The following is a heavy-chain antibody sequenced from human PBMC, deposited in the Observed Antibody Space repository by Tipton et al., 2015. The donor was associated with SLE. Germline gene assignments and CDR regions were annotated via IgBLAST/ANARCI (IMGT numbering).Heavy chain of an antibody. Sequence: SLRLSCAASGFTFRSYSMNWVRQAPGKGLEWVSYISGSTSTIHYADSVKGRFTISRDNAKKSLYLQMNSLTAEDTAVYYCARYKWDGWVLGYWSQGTLVTVSS. CDR1: GFTFRSYS. CDR3: ARYKWDGWVLGY. CDR2: ISGSTSTI. D-gene: IGHD1-20*01. J-gene: IGHJ4*02. V-gene: IGHV3-48*01.